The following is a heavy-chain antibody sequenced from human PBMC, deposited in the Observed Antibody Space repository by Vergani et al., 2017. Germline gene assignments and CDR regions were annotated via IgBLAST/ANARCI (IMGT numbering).Heavy chain of an antibody. Sequence: EVQLVEFGGDLVQPGRSLRLSCTASGFTFGYYAMDWFRQAPGQGLEWVGGIRSKAYGQATIYAASVKGRFTISRDDSKSIGYLQMNNLQTEDTAMYYCVRDQVTMLRGSDALDIWGQGTLVAVSS. D-gene: IGHD3-10*01. CDR1: GFTFGYYA. CDR3: VRDQVTMLRGSDALDI. V-gene: IGHV3-49*03. J-gene: IGHJ3*02. CDR2: IRSKAYGQAT.